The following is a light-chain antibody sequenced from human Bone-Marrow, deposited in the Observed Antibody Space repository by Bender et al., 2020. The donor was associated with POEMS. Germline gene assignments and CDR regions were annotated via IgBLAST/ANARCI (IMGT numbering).Light chain of an antibody. Sequence: QSALTQPASVSGSPGQSITISCTGTSNDVGNYNVVSWYQQHPGKAPQLIIYDVSNRPSGISVRFSGSKSANTASLTNSGVQAEDEGDYYCCSYAGNCAWVFGGGTKVTVL. CDR2: DVS. CDR3: CSYAGNCAWV. V-gene: IGLV2-23*02. CDR1: SNDVGNYNV. J-gene: IGLJ3*02.